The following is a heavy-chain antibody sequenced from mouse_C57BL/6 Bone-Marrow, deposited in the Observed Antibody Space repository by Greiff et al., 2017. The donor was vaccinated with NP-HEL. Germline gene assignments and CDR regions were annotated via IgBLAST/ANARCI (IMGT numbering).Heavy chain of an antibody. CDR3: ARTVDGNYSGIAY. V-gene: IGHV5-12*01. CDR1: GFTFSDYY. CDR2: ISNGGGST. Sequence: DVKLVESGGGLVQPGGSLKLSCAASGFTFSDYYMYWVRQTPEQRLEWVAYISNGGGSTYYPDTVQGRFTISIDNAKNTLYLQMRRLKSEDTAMYYCARTVDGNYSGIAYWGQGTLVTVSA. J-gene: IGHJ3*01. D-gene: IGHD2-1*01.